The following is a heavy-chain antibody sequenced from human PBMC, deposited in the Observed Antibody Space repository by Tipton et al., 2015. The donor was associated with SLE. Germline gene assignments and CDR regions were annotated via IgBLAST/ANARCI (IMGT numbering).Heavy chain of an antibody. J-gene: IGHJ4*02. V-gene: IGHV1-2*06. Sequence: QLVQSGAEVKKPGASVKVSCKASGYTFSDYYIHWVRQAPGQGLEWMGRINPNSGGTNYAQKFQGRVTMTRDTSISTANMELSRLRSGDTSVYYCARAGYYYHSSSYLDYWGQGTLVTVSS. D-gene: IGHD3-22*01. CDR3: ARAGYYYHSSSYLDY. CDR1: GYTFSDYY. CDR2: INPNSGGT.